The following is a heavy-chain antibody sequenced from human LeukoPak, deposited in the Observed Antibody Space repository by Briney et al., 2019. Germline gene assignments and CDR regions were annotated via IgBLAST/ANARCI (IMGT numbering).Heavy chain of an antibody. Sequence: KSSETLSLTCTVSGGSISSYYWSWIRQPPGKGLEWIGYIYYSGSTNYNPSPKSRVTISVDTSKNQFSLKLSSVTAADTAVYYCARGVTTVTEFDYWGQGTLVTVSS. CDR1: GGSISSYY. D-gene: IGHD4-17*01. CDR2: IYYSGST. CDR3: ARGVTTVTEFDY. J-gene: IGHJ4*02. V-gene: IGHV4-59*01.